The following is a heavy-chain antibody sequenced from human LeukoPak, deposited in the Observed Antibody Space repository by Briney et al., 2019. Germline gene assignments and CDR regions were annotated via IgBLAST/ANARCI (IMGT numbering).Heavy chain of an antibody. D-gene: IGHD3-9*01. CDR3: ACRTRITIFRPGYWFDP. V-gene: IGHV4-39*01. CDR1: GGSISSSSYC. Sequence: SETLSLTCTVSGGSISSSSYCWGWIRQPPGKGLEWFGSIYYSGSTYYNPSLKSRVTISVDPSKNQFSLKLSSVTAADTAVYYCACRTRITIFRPGYWFDPWGQGTLVTVSS. CDR2: IYYSGST. J-gene: IGHJ5*02.